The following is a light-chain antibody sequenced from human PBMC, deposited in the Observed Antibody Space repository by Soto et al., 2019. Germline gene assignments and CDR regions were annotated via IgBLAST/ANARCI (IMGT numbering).Light chain of an antibody. CDR3: HQYNSDLAST. J-gene: IGKJ3*01. CDR1: QHIGFW. CDR2: NVT. Sequence: DIPXTQSPSTLSAAVGDRVTITCRASQHIGFWVAWYQQKPGKAPNLLIYNVTSLESGVPSRFIGSGSEREFTLTISSLQPDDYRTYYCHQYNSDLASTVGPGTEVDLK. V-gene: IGKV1-5*03.